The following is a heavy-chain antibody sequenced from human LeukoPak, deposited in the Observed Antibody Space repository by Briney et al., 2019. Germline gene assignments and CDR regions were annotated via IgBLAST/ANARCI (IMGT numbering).Heavy chain of an antibody. V-gene: IGHV3-23*01. J-gene: IGHJ3*02. Sequence: GGSLRLSCAASGFTFKSYAMSWVRQAPGKRLEWVSTISGSGRSTYYANSVKGRFAISRDNAKNTLYLQMNSLRAEDTAVYYCARESLTDIVVVGAFDIWGQGTMVTVSS. CDR2: ISGSGRST. D-gene: IGHD2-15*01. CDR3: ARESLTDIVVVGAFDI. CDR1: GFTFKSYA.